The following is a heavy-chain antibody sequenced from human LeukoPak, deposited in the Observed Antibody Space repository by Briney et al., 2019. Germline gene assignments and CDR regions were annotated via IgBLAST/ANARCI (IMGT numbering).Heavy chain of an antibody. V-gene: IGHV3-23*01. Sequence: GGSLRLSRAASGFTFNNYAASWVRQAPGKGLEWVSAFVGGDTTYYADSVKGRFTISRDNSRNTLYLQMNTLRAEDTAVYYCAKQARYSNFWSGYLYYFDYWGQGTLITVSS. J-gene: IGHJ4*02. D-gene: IGHD3-3*01. CDR1: GFTFNNYA. CDR3: AKQARYSNFWSGYLYYFDY. CDR2: FVGGDTT.